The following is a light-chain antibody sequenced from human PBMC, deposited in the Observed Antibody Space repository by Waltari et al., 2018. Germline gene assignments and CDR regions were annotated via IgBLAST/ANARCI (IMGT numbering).Light chain of an antibody. V-gene: IGLV4-69*01. J-gene: IGLJ3*02. Sequence: QLVLTQSPSVSASLGASVKLTCTLSSGHSSNVIAWHQQQPEKGPRYLMTVNSAGSHSKGGEIPDRVAGSSSGSERYLTSSSLQSEDEADYYGQTGGHGTWVFGGGTKLTVL. CDR1: SGHSSNV. CDR3: QTGGHGTWV. CDR2: VNSAGSH.